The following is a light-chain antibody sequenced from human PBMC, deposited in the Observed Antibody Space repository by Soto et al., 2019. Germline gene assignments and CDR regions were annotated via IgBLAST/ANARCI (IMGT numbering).Light chain of an antibody. CDR1: QSISSW. Sequence: DIQMTLSPSTLSASVGDRVTITCRASQSISSWLAWYQQKPGKAPKLLIYKASSLESGVPSRFSGSGSGTEFTLTISSLQPDDFATYYCQQYNSYSITFGPGTKVDIK. J-gene: IGKJ3*01. CDR2: KAS. V-gene: IGKV1-5*03. CDR3: QQYNSYSIT.